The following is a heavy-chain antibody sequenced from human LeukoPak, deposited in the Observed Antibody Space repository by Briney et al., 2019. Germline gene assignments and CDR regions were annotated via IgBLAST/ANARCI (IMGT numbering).Heavy chain of an antibody. J-gene: IGHJ6*03. CDR2: IYYSGST. V-gene: IGHV4-39*07. CDR1: GGSISSSSYY. D-gene: IGHD2-2*01. Sequence: SETLSLTCTVSGGSISSSSYYWGWIRQPPGKGLEWIGSIYYSGSTYYNPSLKSRVTISVDTSKNQFSLKLSSVTAADTAVYYCARDTIVVVPAAKGGYYYYMDVWGKGTTVTISS. CDR3: ARDTIVVVPAAKGGYYYYMDV.